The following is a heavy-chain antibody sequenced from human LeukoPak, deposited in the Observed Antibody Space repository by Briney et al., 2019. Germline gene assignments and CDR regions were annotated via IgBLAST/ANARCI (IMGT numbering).Heavy chain of an antibody. CDR2: IYSGGST. Sequence: PGGSLRLSCAASGFTVSSNYMSWVRQAPGKWLEWVSVIYSGGSTYYADSVKGRFTISRDNSKSTLYIQMNSLRAEDTAVYYCASPAPFYDSSGYHYWGQGTLVTVSS. V-gene: IGHV3-53*01. D-gene: IGHD3-22*01. CDR3: ASPAPFYDSSGYHY. J-gene: IGHJ4*02. CDR1: GFTVSSNY.